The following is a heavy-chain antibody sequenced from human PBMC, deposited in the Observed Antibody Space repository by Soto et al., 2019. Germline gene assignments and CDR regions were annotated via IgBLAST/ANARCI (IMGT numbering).Heavy chain of an antibody. V-gene: IGHV3-48*01. Sequence: ESGGGLVQPGGSLRLSCAASGFTFSSYSMNWVRQAPGKGLEWVSYISSSRSTIYYADSVKGRFTISRDKAKNSLYLQMNSLRAEDTAVYYCARDCPGSSTTCYGNEWFDSWGQGTLVTVSS. CDR1: GFTFSSYS. CDR3: ARDCPGSSTTCYGNEWFDS. D-gene: IGHD2-2*01. CDR2: ISSSRSTI. J-gene: IGHJ5*01.